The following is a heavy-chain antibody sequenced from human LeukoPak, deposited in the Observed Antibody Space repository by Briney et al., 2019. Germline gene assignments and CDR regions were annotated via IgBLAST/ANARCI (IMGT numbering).Heavy chain of an antibody. Sequence: SQTLSLTCAVSGVSISSGGYSWSWIRPPPGKGLEWIGYIYHSGRTYYNPSLKSRATISVDRSKNQFSLKLSSVTAADTAVYYCARGFPTHPWGQGTLVTVSS. J-gene: IGHJ5*02. D-gene: IGHD2-21*01. CDR1: GVSISSGGYS. CDR3: ARGFPTHP. V-gene: IGHV4-30-2*01. CDR2: IYHSGRT.